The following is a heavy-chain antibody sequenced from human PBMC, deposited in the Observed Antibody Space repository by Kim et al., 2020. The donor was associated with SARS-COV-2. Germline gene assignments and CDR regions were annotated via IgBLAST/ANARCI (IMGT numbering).Heavy chain of an antibody. CDR3: ARWREYCTGGVCYGSYYFDY. D-gene: IGHD2-8*02. J-gene: IGHJ4*02. CDR2: IYYSGST. CDR1: GGSISSGGYY. V-gene: IGHV4-31*03. Sequence: SETLSLTCTVSGGSISSGGYYWSWIRQHPGKGLEWIGYIYYSGSTYYNPSLKSRVTISVDTSKNQFSLKLSSVTAADTAVYYCARWREYCTGGVCYGSYYFDYWGQGTLVTVSS.